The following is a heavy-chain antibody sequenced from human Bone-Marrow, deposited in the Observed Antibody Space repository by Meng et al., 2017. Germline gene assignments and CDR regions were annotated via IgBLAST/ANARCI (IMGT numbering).Heavy chain of an antibody. D-gene: IGHD3-10*01. Sequence: SQTPSLTCAVYGGSFSGYYWSWIRQPPGKGLEWIGEINHSGSTNYNPSLKRRVTISVDTTKNQFSLKLSSVTAADTAVYYCVTMVRGRGDWFDPWGQGTLVTVSS. CDR2: INHSGST. V-gene: IGHV4-34*01. CDR3: VTMVRGRGDWFDP. J-gene: IGHJ5*02. CDR1: GGSFSGYY.